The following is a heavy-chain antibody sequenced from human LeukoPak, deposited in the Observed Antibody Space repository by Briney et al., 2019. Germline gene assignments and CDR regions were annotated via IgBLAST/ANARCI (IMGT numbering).Heavy chain of an antibody. CDR2: INPSGGST. J-gene: IGHJ6*03. V-gene: IGHV1-46*01. CDR1: GYXFTXYY. Sequence: VSCKXXGYXFTXYYMHWVGQAPGQGGEGMGMINPSGGSTSYAQKFQGRVTMTRDMSTSTVYMELSSLRSEDTAVYYCARTVVSGDYYYYYMDVWGKGTTVTVSS. D-gene: IGHD2-8*02. CDR3: ARTVVSGDYYYYYMDV.